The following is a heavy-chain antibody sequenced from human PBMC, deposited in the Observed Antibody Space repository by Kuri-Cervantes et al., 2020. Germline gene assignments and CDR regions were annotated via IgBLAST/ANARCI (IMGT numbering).Heavy chain of an antibody. CDR1: GGSISGNSHY. D-gene: IGHD2-21*02. CDR3: ARVHGDVPQ. Sequence: SETLSLSCTVSGGSISGNSHYWGWIRQPPGKGLEWIGSIYYSGTTYNNPSFKSRVTISVDTSKNHFSLKLTPVTAADTAVYYCARVHGDVPQWGQGTLVTVSS. CDR2: IYYSGTT. J-gene: IGHJ1*01. V-gene: IGHV4-39*02.